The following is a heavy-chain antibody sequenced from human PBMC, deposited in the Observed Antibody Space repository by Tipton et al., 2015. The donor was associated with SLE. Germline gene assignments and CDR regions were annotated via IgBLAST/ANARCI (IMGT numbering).Heavy chain of an antibody. CDR2: IYYSGST. J-gene: IGHJ4*02. Sequence: TLSLTCTVSGGSISSGGYSWSWIRQPPGKGLEWIGYIYYSGSTYYNPSLKSRVTISVDTSKNQFSLKLSSVTAADTAVYYCARSGHFLPGYSSGFDYWGQGTLVTVSS. D-gene: IGHD6-19*01. CDR1: GGSISSGGYS. CDR3: ARSGHFLPGYSSGFDY. V-gene: IGHV4-30-2*01.